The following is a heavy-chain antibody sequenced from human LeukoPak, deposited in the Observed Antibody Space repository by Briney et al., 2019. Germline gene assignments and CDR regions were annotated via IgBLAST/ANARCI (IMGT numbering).Heavy chain of an antibody. CDR2: INHSGST. D-gene: IGHD3-3*01. J-gene: IGHJ6*03. CDR1: GGSFSGYY. V-gene: IGHV4-34*01. CDR3: ARGPFLDVRYYDFWRGHYYYMDV. Sequence: SETLSLTCAVYGGSFSGYYWSWICQPPGRGLEWIGEINHSGSTNYNPSLKSRVTISVDTSKNQFSLKLSSVTAADTAVYYCARGPFLDVRYYDFWRGHYYYMDVWGKGTTVTVSS.